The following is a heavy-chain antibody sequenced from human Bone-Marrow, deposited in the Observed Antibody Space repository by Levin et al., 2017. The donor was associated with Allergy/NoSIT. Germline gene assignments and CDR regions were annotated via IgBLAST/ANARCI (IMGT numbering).Heavy chain of an antibody. Sequence: ASVKVSCAASGFTLATYWMEWVRQAPGKGLVWVSYINSDGSRTNYADSVKGRFTTSRDNAKNTLYLQLNSLRAEDTAVYFCARGGVTAGFDYWGQGTLVTVSS. CDR2: INSDGSRT. D-gene: IGHD2-2*01. CDR3: ARGGVTAGFDY. CDR1: GFTLATYW. V-gene: IGHV3-74*01. J-gene: IGHJ4*02.